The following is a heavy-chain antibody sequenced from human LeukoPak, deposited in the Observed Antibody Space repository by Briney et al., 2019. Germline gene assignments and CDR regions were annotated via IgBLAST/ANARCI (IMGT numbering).Heavy chain of an antibody. CDR1: GGSISSGGYY. V-gene: IGHV4-31*03. D-gene: IGHD4-17*01. Sequence: SQTLSLTCTVSGGSISSGGYYWSWIRQHPGKGLEWIGYIYYSGSTYYNPSLKSRVTISVDTSKNQFSLKLSSVTAADTAVYYCARAPLYGGHADWFDPWGQGTLVTVSS. CDR3: ARAPLYGGHADWFDP. J-gene: IGHJ5*02. CDR2: IYYSGST.